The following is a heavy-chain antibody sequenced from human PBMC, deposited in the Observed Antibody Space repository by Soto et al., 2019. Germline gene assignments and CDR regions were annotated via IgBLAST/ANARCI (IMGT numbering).Heavy chain of an antibody. Sequence: SETLSLTCAVYGGSFSGYYWSWIRQPPGKGLEWIGEINHSGSTNYNPSLKSRVTISVDTSKNQFSLKLSSVTAADTAVYYCARGLGYSYGPYYYGMDVWGQGTTVTVSS. CDR3: ARGLGYSYGPYYYGMDV. J-gene: IGHJ6*02. CDR1: GGSFSGYY. V-gene: IGHV4-34*01. CDR2: INHSGST. D-gene: IGHD5-18*01.